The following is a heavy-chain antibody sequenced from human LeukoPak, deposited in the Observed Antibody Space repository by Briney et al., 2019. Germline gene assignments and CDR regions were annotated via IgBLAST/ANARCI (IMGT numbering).Heavy chain of an antibody. CDR2: ITSSSSYI. Sequence: GGSLRLSCAASGFTFSSYTMNWVRQAPGKGLEWVSSITSSSSYIYYADSVKGRFTISRDNSKNTLYLQMNSLRAEDTAVYYCAKDLPYGSGWYRVFDYWGQGTLVTVSS. J-gene: IGHJ4*02. D-gene: IGHD6-19*01. CDR3: AKDLPYGSGWYRVFDY. V-gene: IGHV3-21*01. CDR1: GFTFSSYT.